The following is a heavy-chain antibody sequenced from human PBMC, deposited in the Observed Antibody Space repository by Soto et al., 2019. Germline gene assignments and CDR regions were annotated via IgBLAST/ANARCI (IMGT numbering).Heavy chain of an antibody. CDR1: GFTFSSYS. J-gene: IGHJ4*02. CDR2: ISSSSSTI. V-gene: IGHV3-48*01. CDR3: ATLGIQLWEPIDY. Sequence: GGSLRLSCAASGFTFSSYSMNWVRQAPGKGLEWVSYISSSSSTIYYADSVKGRFTISRDNAKNSLYLQMNSLRAEDTAVYYCATLGIQLWEPIDYWGQGTLVTVSS. D-gene: IGHD5-18*01.